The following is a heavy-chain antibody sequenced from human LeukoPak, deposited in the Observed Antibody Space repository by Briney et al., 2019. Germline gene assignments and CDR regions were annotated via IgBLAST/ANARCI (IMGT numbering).Heavy chain of an antibody. CDR3: ARGKGRYYYDGSGLRGENDAFDI. Sequence: GASVKVSCKASGYTFTGYYMHWVRQAPGQGLEWMGWINPNSGGTNYAQKFQGRVTMTRDTSISTAYMELSRLRSDDTAVYYCARGKGRYYYDGSGLRGENDAFDIWGQGTMVTVSS. J-gene: IGHJ3*02. D-gene: IGHD3-22*01. CDR2: INPNSGGT. CDR1: GYTFTGYY. V-gene: IGHV1-2*02.